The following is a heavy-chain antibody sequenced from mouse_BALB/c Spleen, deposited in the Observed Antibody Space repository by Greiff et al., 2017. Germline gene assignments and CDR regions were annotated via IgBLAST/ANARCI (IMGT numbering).Heavy chain of an antibody. V-gene: IGHV2-6-6*01. CDR1: GFSLTNSG. Sequence: QVQLQQSGPGLVAPSQSLSITCTVSGFSLTNSGVHWVRQSPGKGLEWLGVIWGDGSTNYNSAFKSRLSISKDNSKSQVFLKMNSLQTDDTARYYCAKTITEYYPMDYWGQGTSVTVSS. CDR3: AKTITEYYPMDY. J-gene: IGHJ4*01. CDR2: IWGDGST. D-gene: IGHD1-2*01.